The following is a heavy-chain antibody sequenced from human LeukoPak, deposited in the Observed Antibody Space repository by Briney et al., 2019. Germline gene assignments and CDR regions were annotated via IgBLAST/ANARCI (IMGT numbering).Heavy chain of an antibody. Sequence: SGGSLRLSCAASGFTFSSYAMSWVRQAPGKGLEWVSAISGSGGSTYYADSVKGRFTISRDNSKNTLYLQMNSLRAEDTAVYYCARALLVRNGYNYSPNYFDYWGQGTLVTVSS. CDR1: GFTFSSYA. CDR3: ARALLVRNGYNYSPNYFDY. V-gene: IGHV3-23*01. J-gene: IGHJ4*02. CDR2: ISGSGGST. D-gene: IGHD5-24*01.